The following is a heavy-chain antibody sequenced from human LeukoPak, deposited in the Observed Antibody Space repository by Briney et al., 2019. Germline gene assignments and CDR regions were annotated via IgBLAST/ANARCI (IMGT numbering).Heavy chain of an antibody. J-gene: IGHJ4*02. Sequence: SETLSLTCTVSGGSISSGSYYWSWIRQPPGKGLEWIGYIYYSGSTNYNPSLKSRVTISVDTSKNQFSLKLSSVTAADTAVYYCARGGGPAAEYYFDYWGQGTLVTVSS. D-gene: IGHD6-13*01. V-gene: IGHV4-61*01. CDR1: GGSISSGSYY. CDR2: IYYSGST. CDR3: ARGGGPAAEYYFDY.